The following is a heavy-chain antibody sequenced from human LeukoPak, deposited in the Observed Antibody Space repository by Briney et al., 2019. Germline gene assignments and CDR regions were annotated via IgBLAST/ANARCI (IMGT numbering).Heavy chain of an antibody. CDR3: ARAVAGSQYYYGMDV. J-gene: IGHJ6*02. D-gene: IGHD6-19*01. V-gene: IGHV3-23*01. CDR2: IIDTGGST. CDR1: GFSFSNYG. Sequence: GGSLRLSCAASGFSFSNYGMSWVRQAPGKGLEWVSAIIDTGGSTFYADSVKGRFTISRDNSRNTLYLQMNSLRAEDTAVYYCARAVAGSQYYYGMDVWGQGTTVTVSS.